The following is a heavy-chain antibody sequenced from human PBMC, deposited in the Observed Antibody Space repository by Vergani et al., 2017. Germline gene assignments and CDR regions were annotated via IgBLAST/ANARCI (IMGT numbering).Heavy chain of an antibody. CDR2: ISGSGGST. Sequence: EVQLLESGGGLVQPGGSLRLSCAASGLTFSSYAMSWVRQAPGKGLEWVSAISGSGGSTYYADSVKGRFTISRDNSKNTLYLQMNSLRAEDTAVYYCAKDPRRLFWSGNLWGQGTLVTVSS. CDR1: GLTFSSYA. V-gene: IGHV3-23*01. J-gene: IGHJ5*02. D-gene: IGHD3-3*01. CDR3: AKDPRRLFWSGNL.